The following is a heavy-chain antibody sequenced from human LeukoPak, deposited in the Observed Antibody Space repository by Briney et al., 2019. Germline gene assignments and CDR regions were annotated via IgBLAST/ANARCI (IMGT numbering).Heavy chain of an antibody. Sequence: PGGSLRLSCAASGFTFSSYWMSWVRQAPGKGLEWVANIKQDGSEKYYVDSVKGRFTISRDNAENSLYLQMNSLRAEDTAVYYCARAVLLWFGGSDYWGQGTLVTVSS. CDR1: GFTFSSYW. J-gene: IGHJ4*02. D-gene: IGHD3-10*01. V-gene: IGHV3-7*01. CDR3: ARAVLLWFGGSDY. CDR2: IKQDGSEK.